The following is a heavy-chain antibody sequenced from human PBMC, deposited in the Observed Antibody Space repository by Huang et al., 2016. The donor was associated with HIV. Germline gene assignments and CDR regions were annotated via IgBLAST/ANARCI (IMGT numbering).Heavy chain of an antibody. J-gene: IGHJ3*02. V-gene: IGHV5-51*01. Sequence: EVQLVQSGAEVKKPGESLKISCTGSGYSFTTYWIGGVRQMPGKGLEGLAIIYPGDSDTRYSPSLQGQVTISADKSTSTAYLQWSSLKATDTAMYYCARPRDGSFYDGSGNLPDAFDTWGQGTMVTVFS. CDR2: IYPGDSDT. D-gene: IGHD3-22*01. CDR3: ARPRDGSFYDGSGNLPDAFDT. CDR1: GYSFTTYW.